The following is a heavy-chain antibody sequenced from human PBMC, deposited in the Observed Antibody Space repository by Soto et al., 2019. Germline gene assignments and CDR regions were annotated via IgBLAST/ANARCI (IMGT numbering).Heavy chain of an antibody. Sequence: EVQLLESGGGLVQPGGSLSLSCAASGFTFSSYAMSWVRQAPGKGLEWVSAISGSGGSTYYADSVKGRFTIPRDNSKNTLYLQMNSLRDEYTAVYYCAKDPCRSYYGMDVWGQGTTVTVSS. CDR3: AKDPCRSYYGMDV. CDR1: GFTFSSYA. CDR2: ISGSGGST. V-gene: IGHV3-23*01. J-gene: IGHJ6*02. D-gene: IGHD2-15*01.